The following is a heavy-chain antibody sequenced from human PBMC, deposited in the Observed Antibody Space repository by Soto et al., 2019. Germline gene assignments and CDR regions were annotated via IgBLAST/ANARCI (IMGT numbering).Heavy chain of an antibody. D-gene: IGHD3-16*01. Sequence: SVKVSCKASGGTFSSDFISWVRQAPGQGLEGVGGTIARFGSANFAQKFQGRVTITADRFTSTVYVELSSLTSEDTATYYCARDQDSDNYVYAGSQGPYGMDVWGQGTTGTVS. CDR1: GGTFSSDF. J-gene: IGHJ6*02. CDR2: TIARFGSA. CDR3: ARDQDSDNYVYAGSQGPYGMDV. V-gene: IGHV1-69*06.